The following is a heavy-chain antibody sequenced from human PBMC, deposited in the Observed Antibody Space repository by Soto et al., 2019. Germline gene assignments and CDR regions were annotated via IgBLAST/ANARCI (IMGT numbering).Heavy chain of an antibody. CDR2: ISYDETKK. CDR3: AKEGGSGYLYYYGMDV. J-gene: IGHJ6*02. D-gene: IGHD6-19*01. CDR1: GFSFTSYV. V-gene: IGHV3-30*18. Sequence: QVQLVESGGGVVQTGRSLRLSCAASGFSFTSYVMHWVRQAPGKGLEWVAVISYDETKKYYADSVKGRFTISRDNSKNTLYLQMNSLRAEDTAVYYCAKEGGSGYLYYYGMDVWGQGTTVTVSS.